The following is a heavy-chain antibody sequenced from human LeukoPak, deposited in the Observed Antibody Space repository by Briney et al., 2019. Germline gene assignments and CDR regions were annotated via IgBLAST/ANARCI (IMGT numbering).Heavy chain of an antibody. J-gene: IGHJ4*02. CDR1: GLTFSNHG. V-gene: IGHV3-23*01. CDR3: AKMNGYFEY. Sequence: GGSLRLSCEASGLTFSNHGMSWVRQAPGKGLQWVSAITGDGTTTYYADSVKGCFTISRDNSKNMLYLQMSSLRAEDTAVYYCAKMNGYFEYWGQGALVPVSS. CDR2: ITGDGTTT. D-gene: IGHD1-1*01.